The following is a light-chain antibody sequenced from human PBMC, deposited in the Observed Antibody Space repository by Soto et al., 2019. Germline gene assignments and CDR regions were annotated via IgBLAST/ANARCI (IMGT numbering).Light chain of an antibody. CDR3: CSYAGAYTQV. J-gene: IGLJ1*01. V-gene: IGLV2-11*01. CDR2: DVS. CDR1: SSDVGGYNY. Sequence: QSVLTQPASVSGSPGQSITISCTGTSSDVGGYNYVSWYQQHPGKAPKLMIFDVSKRPSGVPDRFSGSKSGNTASLTISGLQAEDEADYYCCSYAGAYTQVFGTGTKVTVL.